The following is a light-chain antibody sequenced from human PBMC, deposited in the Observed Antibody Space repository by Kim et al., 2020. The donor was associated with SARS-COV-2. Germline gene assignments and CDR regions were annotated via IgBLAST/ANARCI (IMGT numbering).Light chain of an antibody. CDR1: SSDVGSYNL. J-gene: IGLJ3*02. V-gene: IGLV2-23*02. Sequence: SPGQSITISCTGTSSDVGSYNLVSWYQQHPGKAPKLMIYEVSKRPSGVSNRFSGSKSGNTASLTISGLQAEDEADYYCCSYAGNWVFGGGTQLTVL. CDR3: CSYAGNWV. CDR2: EVS.